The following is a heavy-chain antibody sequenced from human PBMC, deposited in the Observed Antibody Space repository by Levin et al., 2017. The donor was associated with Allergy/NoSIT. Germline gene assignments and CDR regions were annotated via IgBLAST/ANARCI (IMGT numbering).Heavy chain of an antibody. J-gene: IGHJ4*01. Sequence: GGSLRLSCAASGFTFNNYAMSWFRQAPGRGLEWVSAISGSGDSTYYAGSVKGRFTISRDNSKNTLYLQMSSLRAEDTAVYYCAKRDSGYSYGYVDDYWGQEPWSPSPQ. CDR1: GFTFNNYA. CDR3: AKRDSGYSYGYVDDY. CDR2: ISGSGDST. D-gene: IGHD5-18*01. V-gene: IGHV3-23*01.